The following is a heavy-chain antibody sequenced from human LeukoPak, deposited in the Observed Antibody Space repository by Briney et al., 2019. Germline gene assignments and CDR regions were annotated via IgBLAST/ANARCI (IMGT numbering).Heavy chain of an antibody. V-gene: IGHV1-2*02. Sequence: ASVKLSYKASGYTFTGYYMHWVRQAHGQGLEWMGWINPNSGGTNYAQKFQGRVTMTRDTSISTAYMELSRLRSDDTAVYYCAREYSSSWYGVDYWGQGTLVTVSS. CDR3: AREYSSSWYGVDY. J-gene: IGHJ4*02. CDR2: INPNSGGT. D-gene: IGHD6-13*01. CDR1: GYTFTGYY.